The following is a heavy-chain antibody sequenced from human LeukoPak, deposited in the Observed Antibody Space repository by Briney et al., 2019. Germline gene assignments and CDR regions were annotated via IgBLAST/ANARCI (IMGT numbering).Heavy chain of an antibody. CDR2: IRSKAYGGTT. V-gene: IGHV3-49*03. J-gene: IGHJ4*02. CDR1: GFTFGDYA. D-gene: IGHD6-13*01. Sequence: GGSLRLSCTASGFTFGDYAMSWFRKAPGKGLEWVGFIRSKAYGGTTEYAASVKGRFTISRDDSKSIAYLQMNSLKTEDTAVYYCTRVGSSWYHFYDYWGQGTLVTVSS. CDR3: TRVGSSWYHFYDY.